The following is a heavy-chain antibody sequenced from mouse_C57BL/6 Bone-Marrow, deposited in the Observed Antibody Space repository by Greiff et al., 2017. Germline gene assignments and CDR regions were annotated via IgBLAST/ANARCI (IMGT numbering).Heavy chain of an antibody. D-gene: IGHD3-2*02. J-gene: IGHJ3*01. CDR3: TRSSLKTAQATAWFAY. CDR2: ISSGGDYI. CDR1: GFTFSSYA. Sequence: EVQRVESGEGLVKPGGSLKLSCAASGFTFSSYAMSWVRQTPEKRLEWVAYISSGGDYIYYADTVKGRFTISRDNARNTLYLQMSSLKSEDTAMYYCTRSSLKTAQATAWFAYWGQGTLVTVSA. V-gene: IGHV5-9-1*02.